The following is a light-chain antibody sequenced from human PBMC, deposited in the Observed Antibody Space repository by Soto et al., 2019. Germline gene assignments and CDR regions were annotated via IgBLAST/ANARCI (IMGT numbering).Light chain of an antibody. CDR1: ASISNY. CDR3: QQSYSTPRT. Sequence: DIQMTQSPSSLSASVGERVTITCRASASISNYLNWYKQTPGKAPKLLISAASSLQSGVPSRFSGSGTGTDFTLTISNLQPEDFATYYCQQSYSTPRTFGQGTKLEI. V-gene: IGKV1-39*01. J-gene: IGKJ2*02. CDR2: AAS.